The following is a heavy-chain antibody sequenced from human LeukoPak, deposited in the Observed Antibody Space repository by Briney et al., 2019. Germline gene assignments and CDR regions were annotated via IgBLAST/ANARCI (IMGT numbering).Heavy chain of an antibody. D-gene: IGHD4-17*01. CDR1: GGSISSGGYS. V-gene: IGHV4-30-2*01. J-gene: IGHJ4*02. Sequence: PSQTLSLTCAVSGGSISSGGYSWSWIRQPPGKGLECIGYIYHSGSTYYNPPLKSRVTISVDRSKNQFSLKLSSVTAADTAVYYCARFSYGDGFDYWGQATLVTVSS. CDR2: IYHSGST. CDR3: ARFSYGDGFDY.